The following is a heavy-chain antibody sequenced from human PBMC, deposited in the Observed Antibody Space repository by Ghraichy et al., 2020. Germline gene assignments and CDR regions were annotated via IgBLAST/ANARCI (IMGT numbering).Heavy chain of an antibody. V-gene: IGHV3-74*01. CDR2: INSDGSST. CDR1: GFTFSSYW. Sequence: AGSLRLSCAASGFTFSSYWMHWVRQAPGKGLVWVSRINSDGSSTSYADSVKGRFTISRDNAKNTLYLQMNSLRAEDTAVYYCARDGYSYGFYYYGMDVWGQGTTVTVSS. J-gene: IGHJ6*02. CDR3: ARDGYSYGFYYYGMDV. D-gene: IGHD5-18*01.